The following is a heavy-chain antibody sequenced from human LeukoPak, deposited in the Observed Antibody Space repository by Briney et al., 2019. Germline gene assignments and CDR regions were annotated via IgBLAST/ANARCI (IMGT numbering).Heavy chain of an antibody. CDR3: AREGALQLEHKYPDY. CDR1: GYTFTNYD. J-gene: IGHJ4*02. V-gene: IGHV1-8*01. CDR2: MNPNSGNT. Sequence: ASVKVSCKASGYTFTNYDINWVRQATGQGLEWMGWMNPNSGNTGYAQKFQGRVTMTSNSSIRTAYMELSSLRSDDTAVYYCAREGALQLEHKYPDYWGQGTLVTVSS. D-gene: IGHD1-1*01.